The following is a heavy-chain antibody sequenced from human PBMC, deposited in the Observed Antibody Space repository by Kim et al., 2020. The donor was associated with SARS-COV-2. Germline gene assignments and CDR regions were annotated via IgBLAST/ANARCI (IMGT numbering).Heavy chain of an antibody. D-gene: IGHD6-13*01. V-gene: IGHV4-39*01. J-gene: IGHJ3*02. Sequence: LKSRVHISVDTSTNQFSVKLRSVTAADTAVYYCARQGIRGSGWYLGAFDIWGQGTMVTVSS. CDR3: ARQGIRGSGWYLGAFDI.